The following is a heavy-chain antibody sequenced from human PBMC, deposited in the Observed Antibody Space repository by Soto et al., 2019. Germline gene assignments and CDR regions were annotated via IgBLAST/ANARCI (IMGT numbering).Heavy chain of an antibody. J-gene: IGHJ6*02. CDR1: GYTFTDYY. D-gene: IGHD2-2*02. CDR2: INPNSGAT. Sequence: QVQLVQSRAEVKKPGASVYVSCKASGYTFTDYYIYWLRQAPGHGLEWMGWINPNSGATNYAHNFQGRVTMTRDTSIRAAYMELSRLSSDDTAVYYCAKDQGGYMVSGMDVWGQGTTVTVSS. V-gene: IGHV1-2*02. CDR3: AKDQGGYMVSGMDV.